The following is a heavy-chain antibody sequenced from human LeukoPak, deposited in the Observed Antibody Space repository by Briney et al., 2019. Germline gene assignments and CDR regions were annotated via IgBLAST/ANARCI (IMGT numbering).Heavy chain of an antibody. Sequence: PGGSLRLSCAASGFTFSSYEMNWVRQAPGKGLEWVSYISSSGSTISYEDSVKGRFTISRDKAKTSLYLEINSLRAEETAVYYWARAGRYVVRGVDGNMDVWGKGTTVTVSS. D-gene: IGHD3-10*01. CDR3: ARAGRYVVRGVDGNMDV. V-gene: IGHV3-48*03. J-gene: IGHJ6*03. CDR1: GFTFSSYE. CDR2: ISSSGSTI.